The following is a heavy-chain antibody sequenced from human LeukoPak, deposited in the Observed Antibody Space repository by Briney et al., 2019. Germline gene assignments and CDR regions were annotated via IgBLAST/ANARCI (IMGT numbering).Heavy chain of an antibody. CDR2: INAGNGNT. V-gene: IGHV1-3*01. CDR3: ARGGYYDYVWGSYRPAGNWFDP. J-gene: IGHJ5*02. D-gene: IGHD3-16*02. CDR1: GYTFTSYA. Sequence: ALVKVSCKASGYTFTSYAMHWVRQAPGQRLEWMGWINAGNGNTKYSQKFQGRVTITRDTSASTAYMELSSLRSEDTAVYYCARGGYYDYVWGSYRPAGNWFDPWGQGTLVTVSS.